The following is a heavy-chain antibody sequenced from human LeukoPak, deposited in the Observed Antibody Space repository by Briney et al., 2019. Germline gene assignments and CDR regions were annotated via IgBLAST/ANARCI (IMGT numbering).Heavy chain of an antibody. Sequence: PSETLSLTCTVSGGSISSYYWSWIRQPPGKGLEWIGYIYYSGSTNYNPSLKSRVTISVDTSKNQFSLKLSSVTAADTAVYYCARVGYSYGKMDVWGQGTTVTVSS. CDR3: ARVGYSYGKMDV. D-gene: IGHD5-18*01. CDR1: GGSISSYY. V-gene: IGHV4-59*08. J-gene: IGHJ6*02. CDR2: IYYSGST.